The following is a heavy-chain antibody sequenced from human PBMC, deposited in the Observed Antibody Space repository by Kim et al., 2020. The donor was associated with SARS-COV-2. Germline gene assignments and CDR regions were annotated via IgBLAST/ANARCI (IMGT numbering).Heavy chain of an antibody. CDR1: GFTFSNYA. CDR2: ISGSGGST. D-gene: IGHD3-10*01. CDR3: AKDPGAYYGSGSYYNYFDY. J-gene: IGHJ4*02. V-gene: IGHV3-23*01. Sequence: GGSLRLSCAASGFTFSNYAMSWVRQAPGKGLEWVSAISGSGGSTYYADSVKGRFTISRDNSKNTLYLQMNSLRAEDTAVYYCAKDPGAYYGSGSYYNYFDYWGQGTLVTVSS.